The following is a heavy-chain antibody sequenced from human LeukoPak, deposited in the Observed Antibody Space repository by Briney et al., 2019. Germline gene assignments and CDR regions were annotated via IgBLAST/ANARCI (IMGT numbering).Heavy chain of an antibody. CDR1: GFTFSSYA. V-gene: IGHV3-30-3*01. CDR3: ASFTRYDSSGYYYGRDY. D-gene: IGHD3-22*01. J-gene: IGHJ4*02. Sequence: GGSLRLSCAASGFTFSSYAMHWVRQAPGKGLEWVAVISYDGSNKYYADSVKGRFTISRDNSKNTLYLQMNSLRAEDTAVYYCASFTRYDSSGYYYGRDYWGQGTLVTVSS. CDR2: ISYDGSNK.